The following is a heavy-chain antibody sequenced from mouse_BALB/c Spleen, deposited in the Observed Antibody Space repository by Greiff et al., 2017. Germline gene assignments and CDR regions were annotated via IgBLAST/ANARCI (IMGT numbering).Heavy chain of an antibody. V-gene: IGHV5-9-3*01. CDR2: ISSGGSYT. Sequence: EVKVVESGGGLVKPGGSLKLSCAASGFTFSSYAMSWVRQTPEKRLEWVATISSGGSYTYYPDSVKGRFTISRDNAKNTLYLQMSSLRSADTAMYYCARQGDGYWCFDVWGAGTTVTVSS. J-gene: IGHJ1*01. CDR3: ARQGDGYWCFDV. D-gene: IGHD1-1*01. CDR1: GFTFSSYA.